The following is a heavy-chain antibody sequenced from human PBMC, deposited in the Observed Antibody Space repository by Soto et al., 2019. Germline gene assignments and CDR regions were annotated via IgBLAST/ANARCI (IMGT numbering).Heavy chain of an antibody. CDR1: GFSFSTYW. CDR2: INSDGSAT. Sequence: PGGSLRLSCAVSGFSFSTYWMHWVRQVPGEGLVWVSRINSDGSATSYADSVKGRFTISRDNAKNMLFLQMNSLRAEDTAEYYCATDYYYYMNVWGKGTSVTVSS. CDR3: ATDYYYYMNV. J-gene: IGHJ6*03. V-gene: IGHV3-74*01.